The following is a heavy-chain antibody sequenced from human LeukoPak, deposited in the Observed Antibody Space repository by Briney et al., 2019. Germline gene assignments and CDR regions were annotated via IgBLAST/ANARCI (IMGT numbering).Heavy chain of an antibody. CDR1: GFTFSSYA. CDR3: ARGGGYAPIDY. J-gene: IGHJ4*02. V-gene: IGHV4-39*01. Sequence: GSLRLSCAASGFTFSSYAMSWIRQPPGKGLEWIGSIYYSGSTYYNPSLKSRVTISVDTSKNQFSLKLSSVTAADTAVYYCARGGGYAPIDYWGQGTLVTVSS. D-gene: IGHD3-16*01. CDR2: IYYSGST.